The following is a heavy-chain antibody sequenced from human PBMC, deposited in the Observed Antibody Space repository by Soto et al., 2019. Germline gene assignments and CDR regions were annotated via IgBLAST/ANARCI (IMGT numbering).Heavy chain of an antibody. CDR1: GFTFSSYA. CDR2: ISGSGGST. D-gene: IGHD3-3*01. J-gene: IGHJ4*02. V-gene: IGHV3-23*01. CDR3: AKDRPVFGVVIITGIFDY. Sequence: GGSLRLSCAASGFTFSSYAMSWVRQAPGKGLEWVSAISGSGGSTYYADSVKGRFTISRDNSKNTLYLQMNSLRAEDTAVYYCAKDRPVFGVVIITGIFDYWGQGTLVTVSS.